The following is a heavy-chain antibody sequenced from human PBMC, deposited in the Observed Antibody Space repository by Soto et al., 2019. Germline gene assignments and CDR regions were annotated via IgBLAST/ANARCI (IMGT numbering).Heavy chain of an antibody. Sequence: SETLSLTCTVSGGSINNTNYYWDWIRQPPGKGLEWIGSIYYTGSTYYAPSLTSRLTISVDTSKSQFSLKLTSVTAADTAVYYCARLPRYYYYYMDVWGKGTTVTVSS. CDR3: ARLPRYYYYYMDV. V-gene: IGHV4-39*01. CDR2: IYYTGST. J-gene: IGHJ6*03. CDR1: GGSINNTNYY.